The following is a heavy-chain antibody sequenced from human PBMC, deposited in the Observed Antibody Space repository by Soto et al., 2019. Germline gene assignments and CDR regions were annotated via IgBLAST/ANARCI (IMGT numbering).Heavy chain of an antibody. CDR2: IIPIFGTA. CDR1: GGTFSSYA. Sequence: QVQLVQSGAEVKKPGSSVKVSCKASGGTFSSYAISWVRQAPGQGLEWMGGIIPIFGTANYAQKFQGRVTITADESTSTAYMELSSLRSEDTAVYYCARDREYDFWSGYTTKYYYGMDVWGQGTTVTVSS. D-gene: IGHD3-3*01. V-gene: IGHV1-69*12. J-gene: IGHJ6*02. CDR3: ARDREYDFWSGYTTKYYYGMDV.